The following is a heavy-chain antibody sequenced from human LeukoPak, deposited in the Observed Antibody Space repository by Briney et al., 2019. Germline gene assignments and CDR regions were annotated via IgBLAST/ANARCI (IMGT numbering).Heavy chain of an antibody. V-gene: IGHV4-59*01. CDR2: IYYSGST. CDR1: GGSINNYY. CDR3: ARGVVVAATHFDY. J-gene: IGHJ4*02. Sequence: PSETLSLTCAVSGGSINNYYWSWIRQPPRKGLEWIGDIYYSGSTNYNPSLKSRVTISVDTSKNQFSLKLSSVTAADTAVYYCARGVVVAATHFDYWGRGTLVTVSS. D-gene: IGHD2-15*01.